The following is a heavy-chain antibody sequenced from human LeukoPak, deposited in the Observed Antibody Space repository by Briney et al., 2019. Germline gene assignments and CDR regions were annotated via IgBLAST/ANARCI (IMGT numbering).Heavy chain of an antibody. D-gene: IGHD3-22*01. Sequence: SETLSLTCSVSGGSISPYYWSWIRQSPGKGLEWIAHIYYSGITSHNPSLKSRLTISVDTSKNQFSLKLSSVTAADTAVYYCARHLAPSSGYLTLDYWGQGILVTVSS. CDR2: IYYSGIT. V-gene: IGHV4-59*08. J-gene: IGHJ4*02. CDR1: GGSISPYY. CDR3: ARHLAPSSGYLTLDY.